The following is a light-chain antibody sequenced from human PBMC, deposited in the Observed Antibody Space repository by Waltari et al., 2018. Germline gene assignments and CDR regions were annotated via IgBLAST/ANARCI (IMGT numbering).Light chain of an antibody. CDR1: QSISSW. Sequence: DIQMTQSLSTLSASVGDRVTITCRARQSISSWLAWYQQKPGKAPKLLIYKASSLESGVPSRFRGSGSGTEVTLTISSRQPDDVATYYCQQYNSYPWTFGQGTKVEIK. CDR2: KAS. CDR3: QQYNSYPWT. V-gene: IGKV1-5*03. J-gene: IGKJ1*01.